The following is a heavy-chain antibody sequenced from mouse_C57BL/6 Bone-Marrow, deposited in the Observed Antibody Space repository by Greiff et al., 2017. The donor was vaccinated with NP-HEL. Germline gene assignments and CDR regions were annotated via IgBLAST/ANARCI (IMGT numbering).Heavy chain of an antibody. D-gene: IGHD6-1*01. CDR2: IYPSDSET. V-gene: IGHV1-61*01. CDR1: GYTFTSYW. CDR3: ARSPLFAY. Sequence: VQLQQPGAEPVRPGSSVKLSCKASGYTFTSYWMDWVKQRPGQGLEWIGNIYPSDSETHYNQKFKDKATLTVDKSSSTAYMQLSSLTSEDSAVYYCARSPLFAYWGQGTLVTVSA. J-gene: IGHJ3*01.